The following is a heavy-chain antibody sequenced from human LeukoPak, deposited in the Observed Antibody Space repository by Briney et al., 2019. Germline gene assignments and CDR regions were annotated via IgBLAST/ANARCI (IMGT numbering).Heavy chain of an antibody. J-gene: IGHJ4*02. Sequence: GGSLRLSCAASGFTFSSYEMNWVRQAPGKGLEWVSYIGTSGSTIYYADSVKGRLTISRDNAKNSLYLQMNSLRAEDTAVYYCARVFGGAAFLFDYWGQGTLVTVSS. D-gene: IGHD1-26*01. CDR2: IGTSGSTI. V-gene: IGHV3-48*03. CDR3: ARVFGGAAFLFDY. CDR1: GFTFSSYE.